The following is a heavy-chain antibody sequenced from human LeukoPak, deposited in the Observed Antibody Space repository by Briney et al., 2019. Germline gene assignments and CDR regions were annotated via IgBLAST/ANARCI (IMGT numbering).Heavy chain of an antibody. CDR3: ASQASARFDY. V-gene: IGHV3-7*02. Sequence: GGSLRLSCAASGFICSNYWMAWVRHAPGKGLEWVAMIHPDGSGKSYVDSVRGRFTISRDNAKNSLFLQMNSLRVEDTAVYCASQASARFDYWGQGTLVTVSS. CDR1: GFICSNYW. J-gene: IGHJ4*02. CDR2: IHPDGSGK. D-gene: IGHD6-25*01.